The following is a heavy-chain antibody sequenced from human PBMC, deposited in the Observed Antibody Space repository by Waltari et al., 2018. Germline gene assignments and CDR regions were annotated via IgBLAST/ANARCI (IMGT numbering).Heavy chain of an antibody. CDR3: ARGQGY. V-gene: IGHV4-61*09. CDR1: GGSISSGSYY. Sequence: QVQLQESGPGLVKPSQTLSLTCTVSGGSISSGSYYWSWIRPPAGKGLEWIGYIYTSGSTYYNPSLKSRVSISLDTAKNQFSLELSSLTADDTAVYYCARGQGYWGQGTLVTVSS. CDR2: IYTSGST. J-gene: IGHJ4*02.